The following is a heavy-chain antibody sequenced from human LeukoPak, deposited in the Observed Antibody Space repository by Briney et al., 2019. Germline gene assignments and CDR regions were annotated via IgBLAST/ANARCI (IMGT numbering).Heavy chain of an antibody. CDR3: AREIGQLGVRGYFDY. V-gene: IGHV4-59*01. CDR2: IYYSGST. D-gene: IGHD6-6*01. CDR1: GVSISSYS. J-gene: IGHJ4*02. Sequence: PSETLSLTCSVSGVSISSYSWSWLRQAPGKGLEWIGYIYYSGSTNYNPSLKSRVTISVDTSKNQFSLKLNSVTAADTAVYYCAREIGQLGVRGYFDYWGQGTLVTVSS.